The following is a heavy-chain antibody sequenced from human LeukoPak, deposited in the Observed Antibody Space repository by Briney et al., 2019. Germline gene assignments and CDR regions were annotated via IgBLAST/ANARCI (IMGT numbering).Heavy chain of an antibody. J-gene: IGHJ4*02. CDR2: INHSGST. CDR3: ARGGLTGGFDY. D-gene: IGHD1-14*01. V-gene: IGHV4-34*01. CDR1: GGSFSGYY. Sequence: PSGTLSLTCAVYGGSFSGYYWSWIRQPPGKGLEWIGEINHSGSTNYNPSLKSRVTISVDTSKNQFSLKLSSVTAADTAVYYCARGGLTGGFDYWGQGTLVTVSS.